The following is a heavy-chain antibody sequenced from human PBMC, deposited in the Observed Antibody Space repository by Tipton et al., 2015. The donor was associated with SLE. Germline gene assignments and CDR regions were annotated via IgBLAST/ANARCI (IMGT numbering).Heavy chain of an antibody. CDR2: ISGSDGST. CDR1: RFTFSIYG. J-gene: IGHJ3*02. D-gene: IGHD3-10*01. CDR3: ARRNSESGAFDM. V-gene: IGHV3-23*01. Sequence: SLRLSRAASRFTFSIYGMRCVRQSPEKGLEWVSSISGSDGSTYYADSVKGRFTISRDNSKNTLYLQMNSLRAEDTAVYYCARRNSESGAFDMWGQGTLVTVSS.